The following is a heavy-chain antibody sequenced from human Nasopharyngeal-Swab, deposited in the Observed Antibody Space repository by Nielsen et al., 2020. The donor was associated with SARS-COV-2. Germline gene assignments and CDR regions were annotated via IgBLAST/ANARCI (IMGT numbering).Heavy chain of an antibody. CDR3: ARSYSSGWLRGNWFDP. V-gene: IGHV1-8*01. CDR1: GYTFITYD. J-gene: IGHJ5*02. D-gene: IGHD6-19*01. Sequence: ASVKVSCKASGYTFITYDINWVRQAPGQGLEWMGWINPNSGNTCYAQKLQGRVTMTRNTSISTAYMELSSLISDDTAVYYCARSYSSGWLRGNWFDPWGQGTLVTVSS. CDR2: INPNSGNT.